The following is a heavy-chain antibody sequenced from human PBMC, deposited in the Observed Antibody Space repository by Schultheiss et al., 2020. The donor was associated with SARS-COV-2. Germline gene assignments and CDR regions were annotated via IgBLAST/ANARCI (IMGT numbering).Heavy chain of an antibody. CDR2: TSGGGGST. Sequence: GGSLRLSCAASGFIFSDYYMSWIRQAPGKGLECVSVTSGGGGSTYYEDSVKGRFTISRDNSKNTLYLQMNSLRAEDTAVYYCAKNLRGADFDYWGQGTLVTVSS. J-gene: IGHJ4*02. D-gene: IGHD3-10*01. V-gene: IGHV3-23*01. CDR1: GFIFSDYY. CDR3: AKNLRGADFDY.